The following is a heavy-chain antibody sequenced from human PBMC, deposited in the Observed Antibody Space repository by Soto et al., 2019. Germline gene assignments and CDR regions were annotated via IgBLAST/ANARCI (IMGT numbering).Heavy chain of an antibody. J-gene: IGHJ4*02. CDR1: GFTFSTYW. D-gene: IGHD1-26*01. CDR3: VRDEFGLGIDY. V-gene: IGHV3-74*01. Sequence: EVQLVESGGGLVQPGGSLRLSCAASGFTFSTYWMHWVRQVPGKGLVWVSHIDNDGISTTYADSVKGRFTISRDNAKNTLYLQMNSLRAEDKAVYYCVRDEFGLGIDYWGLGTLVTASS. CDR2: IDNDGIST.